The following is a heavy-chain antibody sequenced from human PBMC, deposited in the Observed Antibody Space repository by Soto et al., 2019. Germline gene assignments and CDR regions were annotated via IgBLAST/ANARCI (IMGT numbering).Heavy chain of an antibody. D-gene: IGHD4-17*01. J-gene: IGHJ5*02. CDR1: GFTFSGSA. CDR3: TCGDYADNWFDP. CDR2: IRSKANSYAT. Sequence: EVQLVESGGGLVQPGGSLKLSCAASGFTFSGSAMHWVRQASGKGLEWVGRIRSKANSYATAYAASVKGRFTISRDDSKNTAYLQMNSLKTEDTAVDYCTCGDYADNWFDPWGQGTLVTVSS. V-gene: IGHV3-73*01.